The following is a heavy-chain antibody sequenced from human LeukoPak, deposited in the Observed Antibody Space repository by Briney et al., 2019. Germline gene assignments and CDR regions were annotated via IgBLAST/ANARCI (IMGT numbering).Heavy chain of an antibody. Sequence: GGSLRLSCAVSGFSFRSYGMHWVRQAPGKGLEWVAVISYDGSHKYYADSVKGRFTISRDNSKNTLYLQMNNLRAEDTAVYYCARDRYLYYMDVWGKGTTVTVSS. CDR1: GFSFRSYG. J-gene: IGHJ6*03. D-gene: IGHD1-14*01. CDR3: ARDRYLYYMDV. CDR2: ISYDGSHK. V-gene: IGHV3-30*03.